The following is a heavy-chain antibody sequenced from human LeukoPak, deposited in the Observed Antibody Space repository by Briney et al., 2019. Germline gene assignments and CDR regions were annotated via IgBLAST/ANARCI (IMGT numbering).Heavy chain of an antibody. CDR3: ARWAHDYSTPGAFDY. J-gene: IGHJ4*02. V-gene: IGHV3-33*01. CDR1: GFTFSSYG. D-gene: IGHD4-11*01. CDR2: IWYDGSNK. Sequence: GGSLRLSCAASGFTFSSYGMHWVRQAPGKGLEWVAVIWYDGSNKYCADSVKGRFTISRDNSKNTLYLQMNSLRAEDTAVYYCARWAHDYSTPGAFDYWGQGTLVTVSS.